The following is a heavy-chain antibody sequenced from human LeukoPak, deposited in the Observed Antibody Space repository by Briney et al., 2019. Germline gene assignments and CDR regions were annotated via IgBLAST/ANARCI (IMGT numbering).Heavy chain of an antibody. CDR3: TRGGYSYGFNWFDP. J-gene: IGHJ5*02. Sequence: GGSLRLSCAASGFTFSGSAMHWVRQASGKGLEWVGRIRSKANSYATAYAASVKGRFTISRDDSKNTAYLQMNSLKTEDTAVYYRTRGGYSYGFNWFDPWGQGTLVTVSS. CDR1: GFTFSGSA. V-gene: IGHV3-73*01. CDR2: IRSKANSYAT. D-gene: IGHD5-18*01.